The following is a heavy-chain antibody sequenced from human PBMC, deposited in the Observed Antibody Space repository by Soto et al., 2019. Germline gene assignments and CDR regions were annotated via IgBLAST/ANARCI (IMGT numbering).Heavy chain of an antibody. V-gene: IGHV4-34*01. CDR1: GGSFSGYY. D-gene: IGHD3-3*01. Sequence: PSETLSLTCAVYGGSFSGYYWSWIRQPPGKGLEWIGEINHSGSTNYNPSLKSRVAISVDTSKNQFSLKLSSVTAADTAVYYCARVGTTKPPPYDFWSGYWYGWFDPWGQGTLVTVSS. CDR3: ARVGTTKPPPYDFWSGYWYGWFDP. J-gene: IGHJ5*02. CDR2: INHSGST.